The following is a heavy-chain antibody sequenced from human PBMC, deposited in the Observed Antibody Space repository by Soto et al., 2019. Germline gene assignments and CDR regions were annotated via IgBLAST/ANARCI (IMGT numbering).Heavy chain of an antibody. CDR1: DGSIRSYY. V-gene: IGHV4-59*01. CDR2: IYYSGST. CDR3: ARGGYSGYDFDY. D-gene: IGHD5-12*01. J-gene: IGHJ4*02. Sequence: PSETLSLTCTVSDGSIRSYYWSWIRQPPGKGLEWIGYIYYSGSTNYNPSLKSRVTISVDTSKNQFSLKLTSVTAADTAVYYCARGGYSGYDFDYWGQGTLVTVSS.